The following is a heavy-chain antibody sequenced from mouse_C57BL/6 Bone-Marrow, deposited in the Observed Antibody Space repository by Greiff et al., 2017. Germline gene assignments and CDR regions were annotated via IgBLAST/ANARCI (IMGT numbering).Heavy chain of an antibody. CDR2: INPGSGGT. V-gene: IGHV1-54*01. CDR1: GYAFTNYL. D-gene: IGHD4-1*01. J-gene: IGHJ3*01. Sequence: QVQLQPSGAELVRPGTSVKVSCKASGYAFTNYLIEWLKRRPGQGLQWIGVINPGSGGTNYNEKFKGKATLTADKSSSTAYMQLSSLTSEDSAVYFCARSKNWDSWFAYWGQGTLVTVSA. CDR3: ARSKNWDSWFAY.